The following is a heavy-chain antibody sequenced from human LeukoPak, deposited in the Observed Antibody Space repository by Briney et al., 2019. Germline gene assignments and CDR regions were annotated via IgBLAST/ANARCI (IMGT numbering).Heavy chain of an antibody. V-gene: IGHV3-33*01. J-gene: IGHJ4*02. CDR1: GFTFSSYG. CDR2: IWYDGSNK. D-gene: IGHD3-9*01. Sequence: PGGSLRLSCAASGFTFSSYGMHWVRQAPGKGREGVAVIWYDGSNKYYADSVKGRFTISRDNSKNTLYLQMNSLRAEDTAVYYCARDGGNYDILTGYYLFDYWGQGTLVTVSS. CDR3: ARDGGNYDILTGYYLFDY.